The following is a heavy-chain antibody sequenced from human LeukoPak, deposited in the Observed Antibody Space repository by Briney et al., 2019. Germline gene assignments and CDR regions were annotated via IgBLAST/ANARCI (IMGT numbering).Heavy chain of an antibody. Sequence: PSETLSLTCTVSGYSISSGCYWGWIRQPPGKGLEWIGSIYHSGSTYYNPSLKSRVTISVDTSKNQFSLKLSSVTAADTAVYYCASEVYSSSWYRDDYWGQGTLVTVSS. D-gene: IGHD6-13*01. V-gene: IGHV4-38-2*02. CDR2: IYHSGST. J-gene: IGHJ4*02. CDR3: ASEVYSSSWYRDDY. CDR1: GYSISSGCY.